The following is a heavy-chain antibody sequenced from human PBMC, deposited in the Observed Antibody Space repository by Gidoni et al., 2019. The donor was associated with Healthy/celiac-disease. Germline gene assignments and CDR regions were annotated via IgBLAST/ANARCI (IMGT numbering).Heavy chain of an antibody. CDR2: ITQDGSEN. D-gene: IGHD5-12*01. V-gene: IGHV3-7*03. Sequence: EVQLVASGRGLVQPGGSLRLACAASGVSYRTDWLNWVRQAPGTGLAWVANITQDGSENYYVDSVKGRFTISSDTAQTALSLQMHRLRAEDPAVYYCATATRTYSDYGLTGGSWGQGTLVTVSS. CDR1: GVSYRTDW. CDR3: ATATRTYSDYGLTGGS. J-gene: IGHJ4*02.